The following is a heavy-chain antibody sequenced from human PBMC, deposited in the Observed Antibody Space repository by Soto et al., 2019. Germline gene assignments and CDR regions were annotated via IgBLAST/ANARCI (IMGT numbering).Heavy chain of an antibody. J-gene: IGHJ5*02. Sequence: GGSLRLSCAASGFTFGSYGMHWVRQAPGKGLEWVAVIWYDGSNKYYADSVKGRFTISRDNSKNTLYLQMNSLRAEDTAVYYCAREHYSNYFWFDPWGLGTLVTVSS. D-gene: IGHD4-4*01. CDR3: AREHYSNYFWFDP. CDR2: IWYDGSNK. CDR1: GFTFGSYG. V-gene: IGHV3-33*01.